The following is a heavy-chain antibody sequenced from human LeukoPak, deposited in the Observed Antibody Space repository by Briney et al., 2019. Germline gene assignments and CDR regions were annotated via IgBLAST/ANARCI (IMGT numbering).Heavy chain of an antibody. CDR3: ARFLEGRRLRSGFDY. V-gene: IGHV1-2*02. D-gene: IGHD3-3*01. CDR1: GYTFTGYY. J-gene: IGHJ4*02. CDR2: INPNSGGT. Sequence: ASVKVSCKASGYTFTGYYMHWVRQAPGQGREWMGWINPNSGGTNYAQKFQGRVTMTRDTSISTAYMELSRLRSDDTAVYYCARFLEGRRLRSGFDYWGQGTLVTVSS.